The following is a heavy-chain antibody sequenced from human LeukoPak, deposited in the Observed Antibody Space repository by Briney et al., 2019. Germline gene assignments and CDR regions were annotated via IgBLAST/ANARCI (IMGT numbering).Heavy chain of an antibody. Sequence: SVKVSCKASGGTFNSYATSWVRQAPGQGLEWMGGIIPIFGTANYAQKFQGRVTIPADESTSTAYMELSSLRSEDTAVYYCAREDIVVVPAASNWYFDLWGRGTLVTVSS. J-gene: IGHJ2*01. CDR1: GGTFNSYA. CDR2: IIPIFGTA. CDR3: AREDIVVVPAASNWYFDL. V-gene: IGHV1-69*13. D-gene: IGHD2-2*01.